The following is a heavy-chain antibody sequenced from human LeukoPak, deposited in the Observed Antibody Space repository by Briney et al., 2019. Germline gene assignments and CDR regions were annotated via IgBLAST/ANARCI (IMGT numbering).Heavy chain of an antibody. Sequence: GRSLRLSCAASGFTFDDYAMHWVRQAPGKGLEWVSGMSWNSGSIGYADSVKGRFTISRDNAKNSLYLQMNSLRAEDTALYYCAKDLRYFDWFHLDYWGQGTLVTVSS. V-gene: IGHV3-9*01. CDR1: GFTFDDYA. CDR2: MSWNSGSI. CDR3: AKDLRYFDWFHLDY. D-gene: IGHD3-9*01. J-gene: IGHJ4*02.